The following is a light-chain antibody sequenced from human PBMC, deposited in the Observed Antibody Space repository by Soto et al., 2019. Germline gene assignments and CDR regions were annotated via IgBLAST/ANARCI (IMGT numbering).Light chain of an antibody. CDR2: GAN. CDR1: QSISSN. CDR3: QMYNNWVAT. Sequence: EVVLTQSPAILSVSPGDRATLSCRANQSISSNLAWYQQKPGQAPRLLIYGANTRATGIQARFSGSGSGTDFTLTIKSLQSEDFAVYYCQMYNNWVATFGGGTKVDIK. V-gene: IGKV3D-15*01. J-gene: IGKJ4*01.